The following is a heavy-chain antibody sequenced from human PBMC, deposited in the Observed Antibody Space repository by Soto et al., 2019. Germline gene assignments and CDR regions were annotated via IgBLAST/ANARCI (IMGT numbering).Heavy chain of an antibody. CDR3: ASGPVPAANNWFDP. V-gene: IGHV1-69*13. CDR2: IIPIFGTA. CDR1: GGTFSSYA. D-gene: IGHD2-2*01. Sequence: ASVKVSCKASGGTFSSYAISWVRQAPGQGLEWMGGIIPIFGTANYAQKFQGRVTITADESTSTAYMELSSLRSEDTAVYYCASGPVPAANNWFDPWGQGTLVTVSS. J-gene: IGHJ5*02.